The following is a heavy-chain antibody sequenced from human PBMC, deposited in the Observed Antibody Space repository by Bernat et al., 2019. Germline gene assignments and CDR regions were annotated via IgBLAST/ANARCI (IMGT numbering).Heavy chain of an antibody. V-gene: IGHV5-10-1*03. D-gene: IGHD6-13*01. J-gene: IGHJ4*02. Sequence: EVQLVQSGAEVKKPGESLRISCKGSGYSFTSYWISWVRQMPGKGLEWMGRIDPSDSYTNYSPSSQGHVTISADKSISTAYLEWSSLKASDTDMYYCARHLGSSSWYTNYWGQGTLVTVSS. CDR2: IDPSDSYT. CDR3: ARHLGSSSWYTNY. CDR1: GYSFTSYW.